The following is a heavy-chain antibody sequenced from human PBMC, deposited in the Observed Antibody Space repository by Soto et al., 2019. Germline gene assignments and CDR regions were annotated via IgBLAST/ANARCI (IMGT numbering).Heavy chain of an antibody. V-gene: IGHV3-33*01. Sequence: QVQLVESGGGVVQPGRSLRLSCAASGFTFSSYGMHWVRQAPGKGLEWVAVIWYDGSNKYYADSVKGRFTISRDNSKNTLYLQMNSLRAEDTAVYYCASLGVAVPDSGAFDIWGQGTMVTVSS. CDR3: ASLGVAVPDSGAFDI. D-gene: IGHD6-19*01. J-gene: IGHJ3*02. CDR2: IWYDGSNK. CDR1: GFTFSSYG.